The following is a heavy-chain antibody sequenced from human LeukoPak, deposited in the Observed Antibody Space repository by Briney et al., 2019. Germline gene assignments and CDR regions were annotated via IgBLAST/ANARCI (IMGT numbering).Heavy chain of an antibody. V-gene: IGHV3-23*01. CDR1: GFAFSSYA. CDR3: ARGVDTAMVPFDY. Sequence: GGSLRLSCAASGFAFSSYAMSWVRQAPGQGLEWVSAISGSGGTTIYADSVKGRFTISRDNSKNTLYLQMNSLRAEDTAVYYCARGVDTAMVPFDYWGQGTLVTVSS. CDR2: ISGSGGTT. J-gene: IGHJ4*02. D-gene: IGHD5-18*01.